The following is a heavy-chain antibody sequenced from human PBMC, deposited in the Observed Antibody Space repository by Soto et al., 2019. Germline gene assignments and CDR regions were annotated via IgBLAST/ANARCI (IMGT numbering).Heavy chain of an antibody. CDR3: AKDLSAAAGYLYYYYYGMDV. J-gene: IGHJ6*02. CDR1: GFTFISYG. D-gene: IGHD6-13*01. V-gene: IGHV3-30*18. Sequence: LRLSCAASGFTFISYGMHWVRQAPGKWLEWVAVISYDGSNKYYADSVKGRFTISRDNSKNTLYLQMNSLRAEDTAVYYCAKDLSAAAGYLYYYYYGMDVWGQGTTVTVSS. CDR2: ISYDGSNK.